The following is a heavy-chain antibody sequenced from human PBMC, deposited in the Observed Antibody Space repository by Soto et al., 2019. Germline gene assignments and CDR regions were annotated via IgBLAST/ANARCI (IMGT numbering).Heavy chain of an antibody. Sequence: GGSLRLSCAASGFTFSSYGMHWVRQAPGKGLEWVAVIWYDGSNKYYADSVKGRFTISRDNSKNTLYLQMNSLRAEDTAVYYCARSVVVAAMRYFDYWGQGTLVTVSS. CDR2: IWYDGSNK. J-gene: IGHJ4*02. V-gene: IGHV3-33*01. CDR1: GFTFSSYG. D-gene: IGHD2-15*01. CDR3: ARSVVVAAMRYFDY.